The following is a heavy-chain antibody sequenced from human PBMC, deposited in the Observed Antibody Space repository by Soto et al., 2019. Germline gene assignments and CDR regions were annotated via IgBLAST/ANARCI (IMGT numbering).Heavy chain of an antibody. Sequence: QVQLVQSGAEVRKPGASVKVSCKSSGYPYTNSYMHWVRQATGQGLEWMGWIHPNTGVTNYAQKFQGRLTKTRDTFVSTVYMELNRLTSDNTALYFCASDFRTRGWFRQAGNFAMDVWGQGTTVTVS. CDR1: GYPYTNSY. CDR2: IHPNTGVT. V-gene: IGHV1-2*02. CDR3: ASDFRTRGWFRQAGNFAMDV. J-gene: IGHJ6*02. D-gene: IGHD6-19*01.